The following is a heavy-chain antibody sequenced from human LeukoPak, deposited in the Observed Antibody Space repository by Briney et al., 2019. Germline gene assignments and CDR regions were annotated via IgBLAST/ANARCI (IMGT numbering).Heavy chain of an antibody. V-gene: IGHV3-23*01. D-gene: IGHD2-2*01. Sequence: GGSLRLSCAASGFTFSSYAMSWVRQAPGKGLEWVSAISGSGGSTYYADSVKGRFTISRDNSKNTLYPQMNSLRAEDTAVYYCAKIRLRDIVVVPAAFDYWGQGTLVTVSS. CDR2: ISGSGGST. CDR1: GFTFSSYA. J-gene: IGHJ4*02. CDR3: AKIRLRDIVVVPAAFDY.